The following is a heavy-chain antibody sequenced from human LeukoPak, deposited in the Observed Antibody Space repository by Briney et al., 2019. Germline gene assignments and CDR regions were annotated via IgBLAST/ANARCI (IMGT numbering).Heavy chain of an antibody. CDR2: IQPGDSKT. J-gene: IGHJ4*02. D-gene: IGHD3-22*01. Sequence: GDSLKISCKRSGYSFTSYWIGWVRQLPGKGLEWLEIIQPGDSKTRLSPSFQGQVNLSVDKSINTAALHWSSLEASDSAIFYCATSFDSSVYCFDYWGRGTLVTVSS. CDR3: ATSFDSSVYCFDY. CDR1: GYSFTSYW. V-gene: IGHV5-51*01.